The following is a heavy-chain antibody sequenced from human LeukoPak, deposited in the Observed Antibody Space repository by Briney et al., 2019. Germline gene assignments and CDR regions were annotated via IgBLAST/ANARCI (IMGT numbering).Heavy chain of an antibody. CDR3: ARSGYYDSSGYSDFDY. CDR1: GGTFSSYA. CDR2: IIPIFGTA. D-gene: IGHD3-22*01. Sequence: SVKVSCTASGGTFSSYAISWVRQAPGQGLEWMGGIIPIFGTANYAQKFQGRVTITTDESTSTAYMELSSLRSEDTAVYYCARSGYYDSSGYSDFDYWGQGTLVAVSS. J-gene: IGHJ4*02. V-gene: IGHV1-69*05.